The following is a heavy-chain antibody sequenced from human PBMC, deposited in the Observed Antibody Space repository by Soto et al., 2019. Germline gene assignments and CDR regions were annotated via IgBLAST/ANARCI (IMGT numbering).Heavy chain of an antibody. CDR1: GFSFRTYG. V-gene: IGHV3-33*01. CDR3: AREQWGSYCSGGTCYPKGLGY. Sequence: QVQLVESGGGVVQPGRSLRLSCAASGFSFRTYGMHWVRQAPGKGLEWVAVIWYDGSKEYYADYVKGRFTISRDNSKNTLYLQMNSLIAEDTAVYYCAREQWGSYCSGGTCYPKGLGYWGQGTLVTVAS. D-gene: IGHD2-15*01. J-gene: IGHJ4*02. CDR2: IWYDGSKE.